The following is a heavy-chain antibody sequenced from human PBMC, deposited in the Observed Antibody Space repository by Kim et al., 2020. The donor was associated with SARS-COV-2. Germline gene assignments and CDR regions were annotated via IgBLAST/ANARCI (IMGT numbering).Heavy chain of an antibody. CDR3: ARSGGWLRPFDY. Sequence: ASVKVSCKASGYTFTSYAMHWVRQAPGQRLEWMGWINAGNGNTKYSQKFQGRVTITRDTSASTAYMELSSLRSEDTAVYYCARSGGWLRPFDYWGQGTLVTVSS. J-gene: IGHJ4*02. CDR2: INAGNGNT. V-gene: IGHV1-3*01. CDR1: GYTFTSYA. D-gene: IGHD5-12*01.